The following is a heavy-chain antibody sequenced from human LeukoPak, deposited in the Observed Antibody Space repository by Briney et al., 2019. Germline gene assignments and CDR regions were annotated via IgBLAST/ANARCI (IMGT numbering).Heavy chain of an antibody. CDR3: ASPGYCSGSVCYSGYLQH. V-gene: IGHV3-53*01. CDR1: GFTVSTNY. D-gene: IGHD2-15*01. Sequence: TGGSLRLSCAASGFTVSTNYMNWVRQAPGKGLEWVSVVYYGGDTYYADSVKGRFTISRDSSKNTLYLQMHSLRAEDTAVYYCASPGYCSGSVCYSGYLQHWGQGTLVTVST. J-gene: IGHJ1*01. CDR2: VYYGGDT.